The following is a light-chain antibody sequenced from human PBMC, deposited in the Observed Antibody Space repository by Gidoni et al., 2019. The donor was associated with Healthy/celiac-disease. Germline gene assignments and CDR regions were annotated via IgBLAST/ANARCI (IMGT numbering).Light chain of an antibody. Sequence: SYVLTSPPSVSVSPGQTASITCSGDKLGDKYACWYQQKPGQSPVLVIYQDSKRPSGIPGRFSGSNSGNTATLTISGTQAMDEADYYCQAWDSSTVVFGGGTKLTVL. CDR2: QDS. J-gene: IGLJ2*01. CDR3: QAWDSSTVV. CDR1: KLGDKY. V-gene: IGLV3-1*01.